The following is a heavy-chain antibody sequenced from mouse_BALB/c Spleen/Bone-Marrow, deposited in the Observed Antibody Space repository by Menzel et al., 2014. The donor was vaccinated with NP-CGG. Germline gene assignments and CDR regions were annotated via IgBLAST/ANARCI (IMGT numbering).Heavy chain of an antibody. Sequence: EVQLVESGPGLVKPGASVKISCKTSGYTFTDYTLHWVKQSHGKSLEWIGGVNPNIGGTSYNQKFKGKASLTVNKSSTTAYMELRSLTSEDSAVYYCARGRWYYWGQGTTLTVSS. D-gene: IGHD2-3*01. CDR3: ARGRWYY. CDR2: VNPNIGGT. J-gene: IGHJ2*01. CDR1: GYTFTDYT. V-gene: IGHV1-22*01.